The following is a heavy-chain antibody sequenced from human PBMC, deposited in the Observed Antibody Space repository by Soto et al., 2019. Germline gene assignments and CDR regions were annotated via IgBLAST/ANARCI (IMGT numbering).Heavy chain of an antibody. D-gene: IGHD1-26*01. CDR3: ARVLTIVGANNWFDP. J-gene: IGHJ5*02. Sequence: LSLTCTVSGGSISSYYWSWIRQPPGKGLEWIGYIYYSGSTNYNPSLKSRVTISVDTSKNQFSLKLSSVTAADTAVYYCARVLTIVGANNWFDPWGQGTLVTVSS. CDR2: IYYSGST. CDR1: GGSISSYY. V-gene: IGHV4-59*01.